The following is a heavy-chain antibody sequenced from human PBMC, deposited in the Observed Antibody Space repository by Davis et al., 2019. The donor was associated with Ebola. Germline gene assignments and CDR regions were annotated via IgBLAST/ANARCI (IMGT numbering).Heavy chain of an antibody. Sequence: GESLKISCAASGFTFSSYAMSWVRQAPGKGLEWVSAISGSGGNTYYADSVKGRFTISRDNSKNTLYLQMNSLRGEDTAVYYCAKVFYGSGSYYGDYYYYYGMDVWGKGTTVTVSS. CDR1: GFTFSSYA. CDR3: AKVFYGSGSYYGDYYYYYGMDV. D-gene: IGHD3-10*01. J-gene: IGHJ6*04. V-gene: IGHV3-23*01. CDR2: ISGSGGNT.